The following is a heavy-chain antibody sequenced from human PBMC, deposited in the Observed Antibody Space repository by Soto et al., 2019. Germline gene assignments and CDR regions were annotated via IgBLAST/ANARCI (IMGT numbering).Heavy chain of an antibody. CDR2: IWYSGRT. Sequence: QVQLQESGPGLLNPSETLSLTCSVSGGSISTHYWNWIRQPPGKGLEWIGYIWYSGRTNYRSSLRSRVSISLDTSKNQFSLRMTSVTAADTAVYYCARDPVGVTHFDFWGQGALVTVSS. CDR3: ARDPVGVTHFDF. V-gene: IGHV4-59*11. CDR1: GGSISTHY. J-gene: IGHJ4*02. D-gene: IGHD1-26*01.